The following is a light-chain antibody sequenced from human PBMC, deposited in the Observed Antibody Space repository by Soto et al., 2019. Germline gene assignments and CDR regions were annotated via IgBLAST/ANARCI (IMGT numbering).Light chain of an antibody. CDR1: ESISGW. J-gene: IGKJ1*01. CDR2: KAS. V-gene: IGKV1-5*03. Sequence: DIQMTQSPSTLSASVGDRVTITCRASESISGWLAWYQQKPGKAPKLVMFKASTLESGVPSRFSGSGSGTEFTLSISSLQPDDFANYYCQQYNSYPRTFGQVTKVEIK. CDR3: QQYNSYPRT.